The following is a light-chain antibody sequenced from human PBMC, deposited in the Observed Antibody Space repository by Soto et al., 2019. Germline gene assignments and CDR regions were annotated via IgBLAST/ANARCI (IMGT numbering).Light chain of an antibody. J-gene: IGKJ4*01. Sequence: ETVMTQSTATLSVSPGEKATLSYRASQSISSNLAWYQQKPGQAPRLLIYGASTRATGIPARCTGSGSGTEFTLTISSLQSEDFAVYYCQQYNNWPLTFGGGTKVDIK. CDR2: GAS. CDR3: QQYNNWPLT. V-gene: IGKV3-15*01. CDR1: QSISSN.